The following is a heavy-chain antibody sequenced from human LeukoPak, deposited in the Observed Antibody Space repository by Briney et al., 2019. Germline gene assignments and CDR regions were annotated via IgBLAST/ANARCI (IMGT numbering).Heavy chain of an antibody. Sequence: GGSLRLSCAVSGFTFSSYGMHWVRQAPGKGLEWVGRIKSKIDGGTTDYAAPVKGRFTFSRDDSNNTLYLQMNSLKTEDTAVYFCTTDGGRKSRPYHFDYWGQGTLVTVSS. CDR2: IKSKIDGGTT. V-gene: IGHV3-15*01. CDR3: TTDGGRKSRPYHFDY. D-gene: IGHD3-16*01. CDR1: GFTFSSYG. J-gene: IGHJ4*02.